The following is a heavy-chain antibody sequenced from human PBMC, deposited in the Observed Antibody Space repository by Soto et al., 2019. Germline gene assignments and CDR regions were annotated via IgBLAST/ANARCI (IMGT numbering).Heavy chain of an antibody. CDR3: ARDRGPSSGYYPYWFDP. Sequence: VASVTVSCKASGYAFPSYGISWVRQAPGQGLEWMGWISAYNGNTNYPQKLQGRVTMTTDTSTSTAYMELRSLRSEDTAVYYCARDRGPSSGYYPYWFDPWGQGTLVTVSS. V-gene: IGHV1-18*01. CDR1: GYAFPSYG. CDR2: ISAYNGNT. J-gene: IGHJ5*02. D-gene: IGHD3-22*01.